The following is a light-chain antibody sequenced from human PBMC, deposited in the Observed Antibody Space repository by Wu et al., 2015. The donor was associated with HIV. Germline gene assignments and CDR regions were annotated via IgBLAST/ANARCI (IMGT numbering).Light chain of an antibody. CDR3: QQYGSSPFT. CDR1: QSVSSSY. Sequence: EIVLTQSPGTLSLSPGERATLSCRASQSVSSSYLAWYQQKPGQAPRLLIYGASSRATGIPDRFSGSGSGTDFTLTIRRLEPEDFAVYYCQQYGSSPFTFGGGTKVE. V-gene: IGKV3-20*01. CDR2: GAS. J-gene: IGKJ4*01.